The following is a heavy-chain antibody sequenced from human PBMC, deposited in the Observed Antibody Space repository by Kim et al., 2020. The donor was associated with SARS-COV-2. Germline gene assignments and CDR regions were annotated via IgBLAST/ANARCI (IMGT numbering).Heavy chain of an antibody. J-gene: IGHJ5*02. CDR1: GYTFTSYG. V-gene: IGHV1-18*01. CDR3: ARGGRGLWFGEPRSFDP. CDR2: ISAYNGNT. Sequence: ASVKVSCKASGYTFTSYGISWVRQAPGQGLEWMGWISAYNGNTNYAQKLQGRVTMTTDTSTSTAYMELRSLRSDDTAVYYCARGGRGLWFGEPRSFDPWGQGTLVTVSS. D-gene: IGHD3-10*01.